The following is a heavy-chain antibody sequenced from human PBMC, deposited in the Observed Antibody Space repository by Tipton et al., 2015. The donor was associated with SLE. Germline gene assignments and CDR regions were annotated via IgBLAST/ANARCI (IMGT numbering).Heavy chain of an antibody. D-gene: IGHD6-13*01. J-gene: IGHJ6*02. CDR2: ISRNSGSI. CDR1: GFTFGDYA. V-gene: IGHV3-9*01. Sequence: LSLTCAASGFTFGDYAMHWVRQVPGKGLEWVSGISRNSGSIGYADSVKGRFTISRDNAKNSLYLQMNSLRIEDTALYYCAKGRYSSNWYVFHGMDVWGQGTTVTVSS. CDR3: AKGRYSSNWYVFHGMDV.